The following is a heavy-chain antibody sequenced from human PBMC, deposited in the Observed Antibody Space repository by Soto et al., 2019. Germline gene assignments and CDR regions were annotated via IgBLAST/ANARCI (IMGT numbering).Heavy chain of an antibody. Sequence: GGSLRLSCAASGFTVNSNYMNWVRQAPGKGLEWVSVLYSGGSTFYADSVKGRFTISRDNSKNTLYLQMNSLRAEDTAVYYCAGDDRQHCSGGSCYSAGFYWGQGTLVTVSS. CDR3: AGDDRQHCSGGSCYSAGFY. J-gene: IGHJ4*02. CDR2: LYSGGST. CDR1: GFTVNSNY. D-gene: IGHD2-15*01. V-gene: IGHV3-66*01.